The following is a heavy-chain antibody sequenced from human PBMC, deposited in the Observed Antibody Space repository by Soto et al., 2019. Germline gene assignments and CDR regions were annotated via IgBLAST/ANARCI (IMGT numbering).Heavy chain of an antibody. D-gene: IGHD3-10*01. J-gene: IGHJ3*02. Sequence: ASETLSLTCAVSGGSISSGGYSWSWIRQPPGKGLEWIGYIYHSGSTYYNPSLKSRVTISVDRSKNQFSLKLSSVTAADTAVYYCARDRGTDAFDIWGHGTMVTVSS. CDR1: GGSISSGGYS. CDR3: ARDRGTDAFDI. CDR2: IYHSGST. V-gene: IGHV4-30-2*01.